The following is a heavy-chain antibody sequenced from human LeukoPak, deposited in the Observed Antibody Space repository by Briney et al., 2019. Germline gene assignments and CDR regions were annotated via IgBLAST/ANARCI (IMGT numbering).Heavy chain of an antibody. CDR1: GYTFTKYY. D-gene: IGHD6-19*01. Sequence: ASVKVSCKPSGYTFTKYYIHWVRQAPGEGLEWMGWINPNSGDTNYAQKFQDRVTMTRDTSISTAFMELSRLSSDDTAVYYCARGDSSGWPFDNWGQGTLVTVSS. CDR2: INPNSGDT. V-gene: IGHV1-2*02. J-gene: IGHJ4*02. CDR3: ARGDSSGWPFDN.